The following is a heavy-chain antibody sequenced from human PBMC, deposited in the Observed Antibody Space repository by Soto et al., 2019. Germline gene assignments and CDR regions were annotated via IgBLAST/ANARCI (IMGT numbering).Heavy chain of an antibody. Sequence: GGSLRLSCAASGFTFSSYAMSWVRQAPGKGLEWVSAISGSGGSTYYADSVKGRFTISRDNSKNTLYLQMNSLRAEDTAVYYCAKDPNDYDYIWRSYPHAFDIWGQGTMVTVSS. D-gene: IGHD3-16*01. V-gene: IGHV3-23*01. CDR2: ISGSGGST. CDR3: AKDPNDYDYIWRSYPHAFDI. CDR1: GFTFSSYA. J-gene: IGHJ3*02.